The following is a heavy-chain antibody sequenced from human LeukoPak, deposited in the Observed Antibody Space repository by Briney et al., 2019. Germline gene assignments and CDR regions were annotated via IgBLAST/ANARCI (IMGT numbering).Heavy chain of an antibody. CDR1: GFTFSTYV. CDR3: AKATPNLWFGELSAQVFDY. J-gene: IGHJ4*02. CDR2: ISGSGGST. V-gene: IGHV3-23*01. D-gene: IGHD3-10*01. Sequence: GGSLRLSCAASGFTFSTYVMIWVRQAPGKGLEWVSGISGSGGSTYYAGSVKGRFTISRDNSKNTLYLQMNSLRAEDTALYYCAKATPNLWFGELSAQVFDYWGQGTLVTVSS.